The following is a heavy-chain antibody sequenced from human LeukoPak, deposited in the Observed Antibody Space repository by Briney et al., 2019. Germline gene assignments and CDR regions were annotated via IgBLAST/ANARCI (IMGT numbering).Heavy chain of an antibody. D-gene: IGHD3-10*01. Sequence: PAGSLRHFCAIYRVTVSGSVMSSVRDAPGKELEWVSGFYSGGSTYYADSVKGRFTISRDNSKNTLYLQMNSLRAEDTAVYYCANPHISYPGDLGFGFDYWGQGTLVTVSS. CDR2: FYSGGST. V-gene: IGHV3-53*01. J-gene: IGHJ4*02. CDR1: RVTVSGSV. CDR3: ANPHISYPGDLGFGFDY.